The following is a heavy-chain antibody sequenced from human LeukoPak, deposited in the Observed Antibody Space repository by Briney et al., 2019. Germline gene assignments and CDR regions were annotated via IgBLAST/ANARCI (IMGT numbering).Heavy chain of an antibody. D-gene: IGHD6-19*01. J-gene: IGHJ4*02. CDR3: ARQPYSSGWYFDY. CDR1: GGSITSTTYY. V-gene: IGHV4-39*01. CDR2: FSYTGNT. Sequence: SETLSLTCTVSGGSITSTTYYWGWVRQPPGKGLEWIGSFSYTGNTYYDPSLKSRVTISVDTSKTQFSLKMNSVTAADTAVYYCARQPYSSGWYFDYWGQGTLVSVSS.